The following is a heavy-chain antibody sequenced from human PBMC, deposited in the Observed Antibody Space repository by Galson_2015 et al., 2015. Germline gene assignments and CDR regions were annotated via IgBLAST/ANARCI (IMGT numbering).Heavy chain of an antibody. J-gene: IGHJ4*02. D-gene: IGHD1-26*01. Sequence: SLRLSCAASGFTFSDYYMSWIRQAPGKGLEWVSYISSSGSTIYYADSVKGRFTISRDNAKNSLYLQMNSLRAEDTAVYYCARWDVRLTNDYFDYWGQATLVTVSS. CDR1: GFTFSDYY. CDR3: ARWDVRLTNDYFDY. CDR2: ISSSGSTI. V-gene: IGHV3-11*01.